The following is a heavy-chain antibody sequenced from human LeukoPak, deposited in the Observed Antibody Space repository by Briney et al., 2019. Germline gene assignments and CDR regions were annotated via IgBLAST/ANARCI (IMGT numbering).Heavy chain of an antibody. V-gene: IGHV4-59*01. J-gene: IGHJ4*02. CDR1: GGSISSYY. CDR3: ARVAPYYDSSGYYRTYYFDY. Sequence: SETLSLTCTVSGGSISSYYWSWIRQPPGKGLEWIGYIYYSGSTNYNPSLKSRVTISVDTSKNQFSLKLSSVTAADTAVYYCARVAPYYDSSGYYRTYYFDYWGQGTLVTVSS. D-gene: IGHD3-22*01. CDR2: IYYSGST.